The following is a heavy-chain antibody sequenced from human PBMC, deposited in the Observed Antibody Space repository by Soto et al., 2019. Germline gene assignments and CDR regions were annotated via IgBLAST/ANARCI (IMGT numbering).Heavy chain of an antibody. CDR1: GGSISSSGYY. CDR3: ARVPDR. Sequence: SETLSLTCTVSGGSISSSGYYWGWIRQPPGKGLEWIGSINYGGSPYYNPSLKSRVTISVDTSKNQFSLKLSSVTAADTAVYYCARVPDRWGQGTLVTVSS. J-gene: IGHJ5*02. D-gene: IGHD2-2*01. V-gene: IGHV4-39*01. CDR2: INYGGSP.